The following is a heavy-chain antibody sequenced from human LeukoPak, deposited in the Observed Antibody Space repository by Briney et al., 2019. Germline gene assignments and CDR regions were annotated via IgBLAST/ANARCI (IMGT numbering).Heavy chain of an antibody. Sequence: PSGTLSLTCAVSGGPIRSHYWSWIRQPPGKGLEWIGHGHYSGTAYYNPSLKSRVTISVDTSKTQFSLILTSVTAADSAMYYCARGVAATGSYNWFDPWGQGTLVTVSS. J-gene: IGHJ5*02. CDR1: GGPIRSHY. CDR3: ARGVAATGSYNWFDP. CDR2: GHYSGTA. V-gene: IGHV4-59*11. D-gene: IGHD6-13*01.